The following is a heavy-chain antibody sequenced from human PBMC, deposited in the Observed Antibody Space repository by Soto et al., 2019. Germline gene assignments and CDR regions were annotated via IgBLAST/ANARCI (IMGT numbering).Heavy chain of an antibody. V-gene: IGHV3-48*01. D-gene: IGHD1-1*01. J-gene: IGHJ4*02. CDR2: ISRSSSTI. Sequence: EVQLVESGGGLVQPGGSLRLSCEAPGFTFSNYGRNWVLQAPGKGLEWVSHISRSSSTIYDAESVKGRFSISRDNAKNSLYLQMSSLRGEDTADYYCATSFRTTVGTTAWGQGTQVTVSS. CDR1: GFTFSNYG. CDR3: ATSFRTTVGTTA.